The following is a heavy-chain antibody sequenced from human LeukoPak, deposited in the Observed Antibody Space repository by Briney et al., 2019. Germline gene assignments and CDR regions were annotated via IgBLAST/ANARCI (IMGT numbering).Heavy chain of an antibody. CDR1: GGSIGSYS. CDR2: VYYSGSI. CDR3: ARHDYYGSLNWFDP. Sequence: PSETLSLTCTVSGGSIGSYSWNWIRQSPGTGLEWIGYVYYSGSIMYNPSLRSRVTISVDTSKNQFSLKLSSVTAADTAVYYCARHDYYGSLNWFDPWGQGTLVTVSS. D-gene: IGHD3-10*01. J-gene: IGHJ5*02. V-gene: IGHV4-59*08.